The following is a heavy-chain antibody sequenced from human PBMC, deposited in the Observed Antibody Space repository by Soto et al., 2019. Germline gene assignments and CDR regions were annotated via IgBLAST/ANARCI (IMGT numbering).Heavy chain of an antibody. V-gene: IGHV1-69*13. CDR3: ARGVGALDY. D-gene: IGHD1-26*01. CDR1: GGTFSSYA. CDR2: IIPIFGTA. Sequence: GXSLKVSCKASGGTFSSYAISWVRQAPGQGLEWMGGIIPIFGTANYAQKFQGRVTITADESTSTAYMELSSLRSEDTAVYYFARGVGALDYWGQGTLVTASS. J-gene: IGHJ4*02.